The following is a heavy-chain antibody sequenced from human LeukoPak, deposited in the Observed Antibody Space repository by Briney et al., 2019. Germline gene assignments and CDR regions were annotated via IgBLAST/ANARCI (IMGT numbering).Heavy chain of an antibody. CDR2: IYSGGST. D-gene: IGHD5-24*01. J-gene: IGHJ3*02. CDR1: GFTVSSNY. CDR3: ARGRDGYNLVDAFDI. V-gene: IGHV3-53*01. Sequence: GGSLRLSCAASGFTVSSNYMSWVRQAPGKGLEWVSIIYSGGSTFYADSVKGRFTISRDNSKNTLYLQMNSLRAEDTAVYYCARGRDGYNLVDAFDIWGQGIMVTVSS.